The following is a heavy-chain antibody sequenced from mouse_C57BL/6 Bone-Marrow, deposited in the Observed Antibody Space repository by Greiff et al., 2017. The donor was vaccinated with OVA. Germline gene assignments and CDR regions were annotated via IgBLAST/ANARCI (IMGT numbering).Heavy chain of an antibody. Sequence: VQLQQSGAELVRPGASVKLSCKASGYTFTDYYINWVKQRPGQGLEWIARIYPGSGNTYYNEKFKGKATLTAEKSSSTAYMQLSSLTSEDSAVYFCARGGYYPYFDYWGQGTTLTVSS. D-gene: IGHD2-3*01. CDR2: IYPGSGNT. CDR1: GYTFTDYY. J-gene: IGHJ2*01. V-gene: IGHV1-76*01. CDR3: ARGGYYPYFDY.